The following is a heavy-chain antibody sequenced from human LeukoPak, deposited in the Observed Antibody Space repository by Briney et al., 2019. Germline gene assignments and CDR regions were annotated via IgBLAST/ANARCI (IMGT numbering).Heavy chain of an antibody. J-gene: IGHJ4*02. CDR1: GYTFTSYG. V-gene: IGHV1-18*01. CDR2: ISAYNGNT. D-gene: IGHD1-26*01. Sequence: ASVKVSCKASGYTFTSYGISWVRQAPGQGLEWMGWISAYNGNTNYAQKLQGRVTMTTDTSTSTAYMELRSLRSDDTAVYYRARVQTDPNYSGSYYDGINFDYWGQGTLVTVSS. CDR3: ARVQTDPNYSGSYYDGINFDY.